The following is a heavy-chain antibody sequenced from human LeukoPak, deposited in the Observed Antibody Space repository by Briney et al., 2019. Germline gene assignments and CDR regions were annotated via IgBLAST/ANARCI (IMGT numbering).Heavy chain of an antibody. J-gene: IGHJ4*02. CDR1: GGTFSSYA. Sequence: GASVKVSCKASGGTFSSYAISWVRQAPGQGLEWMGGIIPIFGTANYAQKFQGRVTITADESTSTAYMELSSLRSEDTAVYYCARDLDFWSGRLDYWGQGTLVTVSS. D-gene: IGHD3-3*01. CDR2: IIPIFGTA. CDR3: ARDLDFWSGRLDY. V-gene: IGHV1-69*13.